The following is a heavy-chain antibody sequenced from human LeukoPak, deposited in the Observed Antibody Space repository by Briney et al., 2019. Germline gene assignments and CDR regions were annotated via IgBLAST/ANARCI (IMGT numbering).Heavy chain of an antibody. J-gene: IGHJ4*02. Sequence: GGSLRLSCAASGFTFDDYGMSWVRQAPGKGLEWVSSISSSSSYIYYADSVKGRFTISRDNAKNSLYLQMNSLRAEDTAVYYCARELVGATLYWGQGTLVTFSS. V-gene: IGHV3-21*01. CDR2: ISSSSSYI. CDR3: ARELVGATLY. D-gene: IGHD1-26*01. CDR1: GFTFDDYG.